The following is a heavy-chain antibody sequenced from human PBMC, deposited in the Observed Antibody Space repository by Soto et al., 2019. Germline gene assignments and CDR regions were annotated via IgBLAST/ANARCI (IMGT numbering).Heavy chain of an antibody. J-gene: IGHJ6*02. D-gene: IGHD3-10*01. CDR2: MNPNSGNT. CDR1: GYTFTSYD. V-gene: IGHV1-8*01. CDR3: ARAVRRWFGEFLCGMDV. Sequence: ASVKVSCKASGYTFTSYDINWVRQATGQGLEWMGWMNPNSGNTGYAQKFQGRVTMTRNTSISTAYMELSSLRSEDTAVYYCARAVRRWFGEFLCGMDVWGQGTNVTVYS.